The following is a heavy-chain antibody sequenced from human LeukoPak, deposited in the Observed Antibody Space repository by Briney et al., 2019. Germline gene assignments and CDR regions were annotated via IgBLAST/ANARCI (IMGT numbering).Heavy chain of an antibody. CDR1: GFTFSSYS. D-gene: IGHD1-26*01. CDR2: ISSSSSYT. J-gene: IGHJ3*02. CDR3: ASLEGVGATAFDI. V-gene: IGHV3-21*01. Sequence: GGSLRLSCAASGFTFSSYSMNWVRQAPGKGLEWVSSISSSSSYTYYADSVKGRFTISRDNAKNSLYLQMNSLRAEDTAVYYCASLEGVGATAFDIWGQGTMVTVSS.